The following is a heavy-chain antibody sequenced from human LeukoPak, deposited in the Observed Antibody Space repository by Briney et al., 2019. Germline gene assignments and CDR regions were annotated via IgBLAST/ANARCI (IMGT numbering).Heavy chain of an antibody. D-gene: IGHD4-11*01. Sequence: SETLSLTCAVYGGSFSGYYWSWIRQPPGKGLEWIGEINHSGSTNYNPSLKSRVTISVDTSKNQFSLKLSSVTAVDTAVYYCGVTSPRNDAFDIWGQGTMVTVSS. CDR2: INHSGST. V-gene: IGHV4-34*01. J-gene: IGHJ3*02. CDR3: GVTSPRNDAFDI. CDR1: GGSFSGYY.